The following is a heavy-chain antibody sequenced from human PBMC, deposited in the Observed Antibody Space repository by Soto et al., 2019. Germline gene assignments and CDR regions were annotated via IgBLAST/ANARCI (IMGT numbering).Heavy chain of an antibody. V-gene: IGHV4-59*08. D-gene: IGHD5-12*01. CDR3: VRPGDGYNYFDY. Sequence: PSETLSLTCTVSDGSISPYYWSWIRQPPGKGLEWIGYIYYAGTTTYNPSLKSRVSISVDTSKNEFSLKLTSVTAADTAVYYCVRPGDGYNYFDYWGQGTLVTAPQ. J-gene: IGHJ4*02. CDR1: DGSISPYY. CDR2: IYYAGTT.